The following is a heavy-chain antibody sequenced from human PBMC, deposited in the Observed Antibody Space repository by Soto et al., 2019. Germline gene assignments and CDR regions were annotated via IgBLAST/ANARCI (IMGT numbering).Heavy chain of an antibody. Sequence: EVHLVESGGGLVQPGGSLRLSCAASGFIFSAYWMTWVRQAPGKGLEWVANINPDGSEKYYVDSVKGRFTISRDNVKNSLFLQVNKLRAEDTTLYYCVRARIDVWGRGTLVTVSS. CDR3: VRARIDV. CDR1: GFIFSAYW. J-gene: IGHJ2*01. CDR2: INPDGSEK. V-gene: IGHV3-7*01.